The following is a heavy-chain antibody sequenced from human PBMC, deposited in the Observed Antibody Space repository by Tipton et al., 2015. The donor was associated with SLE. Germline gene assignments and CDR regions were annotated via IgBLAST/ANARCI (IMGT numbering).Heavy chain of an antibody. D-gene: IGHD7-27*01. V-gene: IGHV4-59*12. CDR2: IYYSGST. CDR3: ARDGPTWGYYYYYFMDV. J-gene: IGHJ6*03. CDR1: GGSISSYY. Sequence: TLSLTCTVSGGSISSYYWSWIRQPPGKGLEWIAYIYYSGSTNYNPSLKSRVTISVDTSKNQFSLKLSSVTAADTAVYYCARDGPTWGYYYYYFMDVWGKGTTVTVSS.